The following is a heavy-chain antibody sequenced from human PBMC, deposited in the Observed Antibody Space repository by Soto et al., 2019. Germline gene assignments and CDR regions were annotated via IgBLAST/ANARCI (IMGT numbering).Heavy chain of an antibody. J-gene: IGHJ4*02. CDR2: IKNKKEGGTT. V-gene: IGHV3-15*01. CDR1: GFTLINAW. D-gene: IGHD3-3*01. Sequence: EVQLVESGGGLVKPGGSLRRSCAASGFTLINAWVNWVRQAPGKGLEWVGRIKNKKEGGTTDYAAPGKGRFSISRDDSQNMLYMQITSPTTADTAVYYCAPPWNFDYWGQGTLVTVSS. CDR3: APPWNFDY.